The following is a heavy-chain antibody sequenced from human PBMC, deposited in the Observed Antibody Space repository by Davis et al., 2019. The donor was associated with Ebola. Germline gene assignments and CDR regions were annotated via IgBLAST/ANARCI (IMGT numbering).Heavy chain of an antibody. D-gene: IGHD5-18*01. Sequence: PSETLSLTCAISGDSVSSGGWNWIRQSPSRGLEWLGRTYYSSKWYNDYAVSVKSRITMNPDTSKNQFSLQLNSVTPEDTALYYCARGWLRAGMNVWGKGTTATVSS. J-gene: IGHJ6*04. CDR2: TYYSSKWYN. V-gene: IGHV6-1*01. CDR1: GDSVSSGG. CDR3: ARGWLRAGMNV.